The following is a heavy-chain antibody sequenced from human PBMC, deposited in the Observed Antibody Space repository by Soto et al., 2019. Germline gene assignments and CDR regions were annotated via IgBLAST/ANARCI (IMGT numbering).Heavy chain of an antibody. CDR1: GFTFSSYA. CDR2: ISGSGGST. CDR3: SKVGHREVDPSGDPN. Sequence: EVQLLESGGGLVQPGGSLRLSCAASGFTFSSYAMSWVRQAPGKGLEWVSAISGSGGSTYYADSVKGRFNISRDNSKNPASLQKNSLRAEETAVYYCSKVGHREVDPSGDPNWGQGTLVTVSS. D-gene: IGHD1-26*01. J-gene: IGHJ4*02. V-gene: IGHV3-23*01.